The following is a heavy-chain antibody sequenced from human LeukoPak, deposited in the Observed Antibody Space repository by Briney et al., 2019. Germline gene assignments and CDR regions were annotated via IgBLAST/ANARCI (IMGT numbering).Heavy chain of an antibody. V-gene: IGHV1-2*02. Sequence: ASVKVSCKASGYTFTGYYVHWVRQAPGQGLEWMGWINPNSGGTNYAQKFQGRVTMTRDTPISTAYMELSRLRSDDTAVYYSARSVPAAISSVENAFDIWGQGTMVTVSS. CDR3: ARSVPAAISSVENAFDI. CDR1: GYTFTGYY. J-gene: IGHJ3*02. D-gene: IGHD2-2*01. CDR2: INPNSGGT.